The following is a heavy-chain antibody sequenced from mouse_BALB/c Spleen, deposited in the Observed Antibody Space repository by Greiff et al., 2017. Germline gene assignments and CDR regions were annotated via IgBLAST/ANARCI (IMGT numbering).Heavy chain of an antibody. D-gene: IGHD2-4*01. Sequence: EVKVVESGGGLVQPGRSLKLSCAASGFTFSSYGMSCVRQTPDKRLELVATSNSNGGSTYYPDSVKGRFTISRDNAKNTLYLHMRSLKSEDTAMYYCARVYECDGYFDVGGEGTTVTVSS. CDR3: ARVYECDGYFDV. CDR1: GFTFSSYG. CDR2: SNSNGGST. V-gene: IGHV5-6-3*01. J-gene: IGHJ1*01.